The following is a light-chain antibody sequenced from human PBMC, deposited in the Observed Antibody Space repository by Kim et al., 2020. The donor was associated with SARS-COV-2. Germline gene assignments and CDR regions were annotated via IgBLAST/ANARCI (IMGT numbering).Light chain of an antibody. CDR1: KLGDRY. V-gene: IGLV3-1*01. CDR3: QACDTTVV. J-gene: IGLJ2*01. Sequence: SYELTQPPSVSVFPGQTATITCSGDKLGDRYAFWYQQKPGQSPVLVIYEDTKRPSGVPERFSGSNSGNTATLTISGTQTTDEADYYCQACDTTVVFGGGTQLTVL. CDR2: EDT.